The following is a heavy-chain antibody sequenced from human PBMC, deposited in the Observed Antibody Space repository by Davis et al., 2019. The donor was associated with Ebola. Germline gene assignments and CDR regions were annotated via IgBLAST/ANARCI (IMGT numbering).Heavy chain of an antibody. CDR3: ARVVTATSTNFDY. Sequence: GESLKISCAASGFTFSSYWMSWVRQAPGKGLEWVANIKQDGSEKYYVDSVKGRFTISRDNAKNSLYLQMNSLRAEDTAVYYCARVVTATSTNFDYWGQGTLVTVSS. D-gene: IGHD2-21*02. CDR1: GFTFSSYW. J-gene: IGHJ4*02. V-gene: IGHV3-7*03. CDR2: IKQDGSEK.